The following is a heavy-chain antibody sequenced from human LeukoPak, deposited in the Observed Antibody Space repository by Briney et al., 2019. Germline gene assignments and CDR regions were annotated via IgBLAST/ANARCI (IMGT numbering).Heavy chain of an antibody. Sequence: SGPGLAKPSQTLSLTCAISGDSVSSNSAAWNWIRQSPWRGLEWLGRTYYRSKWYNDYELSMKSRITFNPDTSKNQVSLQLNSVTPEDTAVYYCARDGWGYYFDYWGQGTLVTVSS. CDR2: TYYRSKWYN. CDR3: ARDGWGYYFDY. D-gene: IGHD6-19*01. CDR1: GDSVSSNSAA. V-gene: IGHV6-1*01. J-gene: IGHJ4*02.